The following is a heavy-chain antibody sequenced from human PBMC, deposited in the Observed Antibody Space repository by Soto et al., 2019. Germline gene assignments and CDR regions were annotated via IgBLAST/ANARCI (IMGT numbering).Heavy chain of an antibody. CDR3: AGQYAAAGTHYYYYGMDV. D-gene: IGHD6-13*01. CDR2: IWYDGSDK. Sequence: GGSLRLSCAASGFTFSTYAMHWVRQAPGKGLEWVAVIWYDGSDKYYADSVKGRFTISRDNSRNTLYLQMNSLRAEDTAVYYCAGQYAAAGTHYYYYGMDVWGQGTTVTVSS. J-gene: IGHJ6*02. V-gene: IGHV3-33*01. CDR1: GFTFSTYA.